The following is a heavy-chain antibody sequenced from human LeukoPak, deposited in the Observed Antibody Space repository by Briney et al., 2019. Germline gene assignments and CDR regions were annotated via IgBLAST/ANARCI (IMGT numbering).Heavy chain of an antibody. CDR3: ATQNWGYSSSFDYWYFEL. CDR1: GYTLTELS. V-gene: IGHV1-24*01. D-gene: IGHD6-6*01. CDR2: FYREYGGT. J-gene: IGHJ2*01. Sequence: GASVKVSLQVTGYTLTELSMHWLRQAPGKGRGGVGGFYREYGGTIYPQKFHGRATMTEDTSTDTDYMALNSLTSEDAAVYYCATQNWGYSSSFDYWYFELCGRSNLGTVSS.